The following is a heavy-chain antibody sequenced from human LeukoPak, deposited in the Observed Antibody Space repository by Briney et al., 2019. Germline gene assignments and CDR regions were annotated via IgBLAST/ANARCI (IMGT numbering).Heavy chain of an antibody. CDR3: ARGRSAVVTPDYYYYYCIDV. J-gene: IGHJ6*03. Sequence: SETLSLTCTVSGGSISDSYWSWIRQPPGKGLEWIGNIHTSGGSNYSPSLKSLVTISLDMSRNQFSLRLSSVTAADTAVYYWARGRSAVVTPDYYYYYCIDVWGKGTPVTVSS. D-gene: IGHD4-23*01. CDR2: IHTSGGS. V-gene: IGHV4-4*09. CDR1: GGSISDSY.